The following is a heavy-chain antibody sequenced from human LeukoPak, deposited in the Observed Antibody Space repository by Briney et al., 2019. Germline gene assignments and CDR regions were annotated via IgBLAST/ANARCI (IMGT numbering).Heavy chain of an antibody. D-gene: IGHD3-9*01. V-gene: IGHV3-7*01. CDR2: IKQDGSEK. J-gene: IGHJ6*02. CDR3: ARDQTNGYFDWYYYYGMDV. CDR1: GFTFSSYW. Sequence: GGSLRLSCAASGFTFSSYWMSWVRQAPGKELEWVANIKQDGSEKYYVDSVKGRFTISRDNAKNSLYLQMNSLRAEDTAVYYCARDQTNGYFDWYYYYGMDVWGQGTTVTVSS.